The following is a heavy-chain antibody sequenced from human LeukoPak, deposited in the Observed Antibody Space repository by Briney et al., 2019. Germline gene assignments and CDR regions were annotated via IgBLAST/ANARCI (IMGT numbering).Heavy chain of an antibody. CDR1: GYTFTSYD. CDR2: MNPNSGNT. D-gene: IGHD3-22*01. J-gene: IGHJ6*02. V-gene: IGHV1-8*01. CDR3: ARVAPVITGDYYYYGMDV. Sequence: ASVKVSCKASGYTFTSYDINWVRQATGQGLEWMGWMNPNSGNTGDAQKFQGRVTMTRDTSISTAYMELSRLRSDDTAVYYCARVAPVITGDYYYYGMDVWGQGTTVTVSS.